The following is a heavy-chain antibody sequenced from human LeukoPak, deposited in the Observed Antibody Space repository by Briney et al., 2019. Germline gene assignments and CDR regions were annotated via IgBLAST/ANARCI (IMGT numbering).Heavy chain of an antibody. CDR2: IKHDGSEK. CDR1: GFIFSNYG. Sequence: GSLRLSCTTSGFIFSNYGMHWVRQAPGKGLEWVANIKHDGSEKYYVDSVKGRFTISRDNAKNSLYLQMNSLRAEDTAVYYCARHSYTSGWTNFDYWGQGTLVTVSS. CDR3: ARHSYTSGWTNFDY. D-gene: IGHD6-19*01. V-gene: IGHV3-7*01. J-gene: IGHJ4*02.